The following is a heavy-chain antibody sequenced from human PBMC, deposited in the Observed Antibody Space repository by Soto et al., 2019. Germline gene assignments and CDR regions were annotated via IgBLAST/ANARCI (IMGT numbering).Heavy chain of an antibody. D-gene: IGHD3-3*01. Sequence: GGSLRLSCAAYGFTVSSNYMSWVRQAPGKGLEWVSVIYSGGSTYYADSVKGRFTISRDNSKNTLYLQMNSLRAEDTAVYYCGGLRFLEFLDYWGQGTLVTVSS. CDR3: GGLRFLEFLDY. J-gene: IGHJ4*02. V-gene: IGHV3-66*01. CDR1: GFTVSSNY. CDR2: IYSGGST.